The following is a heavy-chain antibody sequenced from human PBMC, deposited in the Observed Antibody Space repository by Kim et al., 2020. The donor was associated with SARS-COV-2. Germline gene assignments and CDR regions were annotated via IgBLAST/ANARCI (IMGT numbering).Heavy chain of an antibody. J-gene: IGHJ5*02. CDR3: ASSLYYDFWSGLNWFDP. D-gene: IGHD3-3*01. CDR1: GGSISSSSYY. CDR2: IYYTGST. V-gene: IGHV4-39*01. Sequence: SETLSLTCTVSGGSISSSSYYWGWIRQPPGKGLEWIGNIYYTGSTYFNPSLMSRVTISVDTSKNQFSLRLNSVTAADTAVYYCASSLYYDFWSGLNWFDPWGQGTLVTVSS.